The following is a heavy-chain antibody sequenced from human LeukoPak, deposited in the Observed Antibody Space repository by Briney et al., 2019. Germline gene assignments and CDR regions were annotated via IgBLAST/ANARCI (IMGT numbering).Heavy chain of an antibody. CDR3: ARENYDDSGPDAFDI. Sequence: GGSLRLSCAASGFTVNNNYMSWVRQAPGKGLEWVSTIYTGGSTYYADSVKGRFTLSRDNSKNTLYLQMNSLRAEDTAVYYCARENYDDSGPDAFDIWGQGTMVTVSS. J-gene: IGHJ3*02. CDR2: IYTGGST. CDR1: GFTVNNNY. V-gene: IGHV3-53*01. D-gene: IGHD3-22*01.